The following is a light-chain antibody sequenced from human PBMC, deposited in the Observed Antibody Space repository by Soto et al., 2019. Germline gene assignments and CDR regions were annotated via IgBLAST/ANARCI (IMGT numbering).Light chain of an antibody. J-gene: IGLJ2*01. CDR3: CSYAGSYVV. CDR2: DVS. V-gene: IGLV2-11*01. CDR1: SSDVGGYNY. Sequence: QSALTQPRSVSVSPGQAVTISCTGTSSDVGGYNYVSWYQQHPGKAPKLMIYDVSKRPSGVPDRFSGSKSGNTASLTISGLQGEDEADYYCCSYAGSYVVFGGGTKLTVL.